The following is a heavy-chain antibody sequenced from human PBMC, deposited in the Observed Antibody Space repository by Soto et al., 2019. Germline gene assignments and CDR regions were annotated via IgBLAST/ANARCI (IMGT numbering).Heavy chain of an antibody. CDR2: IYHSGST. CDR3: ARGGTTVRKNWFDP. D-gene: IGHD4-17*01. Sequence: PSESLSLTCAVYGYSISSGYYWGWIRQPPGKGLEWIGSIYHSGSTYYNPSLKSRVTISVDTSKNQFSLKLSSVTAADTAVYYCARGGTTVRKNWFDPWGQGTLVTVSS. CDR1: GYSISSGYY. J-gene: IGHJ5*02. V-gene: IGHV4-38-2*01.